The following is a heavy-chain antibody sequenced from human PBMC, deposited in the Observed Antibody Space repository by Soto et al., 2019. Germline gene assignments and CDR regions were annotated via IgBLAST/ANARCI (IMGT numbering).Heavy chain of an antibody. D-gene: IGHD3-10*01. CDR3: ARDLDGSGSYYTDY. V-gene: IGHV1-18*01. CDR1: GYMFVTYG. CDR2: ISAYNGNT. Sequence: QVQLVQSGAEVKKPGASVKVSCKASGYMFVTYGINWVRQAPGQELEWMGWISAYNGNTKYAQSLQGRVTMTTDASTSTAYMEMRSLRSDDTAVYYCARDLDGSGSYYTDYWGPGTLVTVSS. J-gene: IGHJ4*02.